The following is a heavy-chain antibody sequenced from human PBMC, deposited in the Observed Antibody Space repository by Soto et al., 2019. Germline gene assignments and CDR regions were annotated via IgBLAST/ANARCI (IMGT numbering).Heavy chain of an antibody. V-gene: IGHV3-48*01. CDR1: GFPLSSYG. CDR3: ARDYHYGLDY. J-gene: IGHJ4*02. D-gene: IGHD3-10*01. Sequence: EVRLVESGGGLVQPGGSLRLSCEASGFPLSSYGMTWVRRPPGKGLEWISYIRSSPPTIYYADSVKGRFTISRDDADNSLYLQMNSLRAEDTAVYYCARDYHYGLDYWGLGTLVTVSS. CDR2: IRSSPPTI.